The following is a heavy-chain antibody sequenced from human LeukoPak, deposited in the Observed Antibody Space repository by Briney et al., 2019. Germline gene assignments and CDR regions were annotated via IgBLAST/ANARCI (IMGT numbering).Heavy chain of an antibody. Sequence: ASVKVSCKASGYIFTDYAIHWLRQAPGQRPEWMGWMNAGYGNTKYSQKFQGRITLIRDTSAATAYMELSSLRHDDLAVYYCARGRGTSGSNRDFYFYYYMDVWGKGTTVTVSS. D-gene: IGHD2-15*01. V-gene: IGHV1-3*01. CDR1: GYIFTDYA. CDR2: MNAGYGNT. CDR3: ARGRGTSGSNRDFYFYYYMDV. J-gene: IGHJ6*03.